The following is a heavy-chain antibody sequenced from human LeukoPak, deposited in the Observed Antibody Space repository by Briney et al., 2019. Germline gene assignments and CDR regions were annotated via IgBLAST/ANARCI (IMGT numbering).Heavy chain of an antibody. V-gene: IGHV3-53*04. CDR1: GFTVSSSY. D-gene: IGHD3-9*01. CDR3: ARVFYDILTGYGIFDY. J-gene: IGHJ4*03. Sequence: GGSLKLSCEVSGFTVSSSYMSWVRQAPGKGLEWVSVIYAGGTTYYADSVKGRFTISRHNSKNTLYLQMNSLRADDTAVYYCARVFYDILTGYGIFDYWGQGAL. CDR2: IYAGGTT.